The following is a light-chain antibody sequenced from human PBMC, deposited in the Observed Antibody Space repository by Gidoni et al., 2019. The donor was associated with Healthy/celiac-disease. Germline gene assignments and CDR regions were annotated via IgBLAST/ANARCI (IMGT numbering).Light chain of an antibody. J-gene: IGKJ2*04. V-gene: IGKV4-1*01. CDR2: WAS. Sequence: DTVMTQSPDPLAVSLGERATIICKSSQSVLYSSNNKNYLAWYQQKPGQPPKLLIYWASTRESGVPDRFSGSGSGTDFTLTISSLQAEDVAVYYCQQYYSTPCSFGQGTKLEIK. CDR1: QSVLYSSNNKNY. CDR3: QQYYSTPCS.